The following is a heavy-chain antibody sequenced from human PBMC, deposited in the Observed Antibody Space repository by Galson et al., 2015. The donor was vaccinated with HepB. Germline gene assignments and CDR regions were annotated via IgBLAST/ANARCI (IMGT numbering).Heavy chain of an antibody. J-gene: IGHJ6*03. Sequence: SLRLSCAASGFTFSTYGMHWVRQAPGKGLEWVVVISYDGSNKYYADSVKGRFTISRDNSKNTLYLQMNSLRAEDTAVYYCAKDSQYYDFWSDYGDNYYHYMDVWGKGTTVTVSS. D-gene: IGHD3-3*01. V-gene: IGHV3-30*18. CDR3: AKDSQYYDFWSDYGDNYYHYMDV. CDR1: GFTFSTYG. CDR2: ISYDGSNK.